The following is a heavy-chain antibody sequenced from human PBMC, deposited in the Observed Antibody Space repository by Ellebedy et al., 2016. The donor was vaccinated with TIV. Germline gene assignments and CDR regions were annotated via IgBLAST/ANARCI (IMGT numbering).Heavy chain of an antibody. J-gene: IGHJ3*02. Sequence: AASVKVSCKASGYTFTSYGISWVRQAPGQGLEWMGWISAYNGNTNYAQKLQGRVTMTTDTSTSTAYMELRSLRSDDTAVYYCASGVPYAVRGVIITSHAFDIWGQGTMVTVSS. V-gene: IGHV1-18*04. CDR2: ISAYNGNT. CDR1: GYTFTSYG. CDR3: ASGVPYAVRGVIITSHAFDI. D-gene: IGHD3-10*01.